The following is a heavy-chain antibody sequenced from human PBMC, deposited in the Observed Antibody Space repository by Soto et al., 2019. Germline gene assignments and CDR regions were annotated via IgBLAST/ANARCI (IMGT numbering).Heavy chain of an antibody. CDR1: SSSSAGGQY. CDR2: FHRSGPT. Sequence: SETLSLTCDVSSSSSAGGQYWGWIRQPPGEGLEWLGCFHRSGPTYYRPSLKSRLTISVDTSKSQFSLKLTSVTAADTAVYYCARGSGWSYYYYYGMDVWGQGTTGTGSS. J-gene: IGHJ6*02. V-gene: IGHV4-38-2*01. CDR3: ARGSGWSYYYYYGMDV. D-gene: IGHD6-19*01.